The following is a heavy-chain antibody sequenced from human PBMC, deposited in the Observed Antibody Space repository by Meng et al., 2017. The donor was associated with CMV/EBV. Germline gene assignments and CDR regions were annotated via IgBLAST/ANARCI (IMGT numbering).Heavy chain of an antibody. V-gene: IGHV4-39*07. D-gene: IGHD6-13*01. CDR2: IYYSGST. CDR3: ARERGYSSPRFDY. J-gene: IGHJ4*02. Sequence: QVQLEEPGPGLVKPSETLSLTCTVSGGSISSSSYYWGWIRQPPGKGLEWIGSIYYSGSTYYNPSLKSRVTISVDTSKNQFSLKLSSVTAADTAVYYCARERGYSSPRFDYWGQGTLVTVSS. CDR1: GGSISSSSYY.